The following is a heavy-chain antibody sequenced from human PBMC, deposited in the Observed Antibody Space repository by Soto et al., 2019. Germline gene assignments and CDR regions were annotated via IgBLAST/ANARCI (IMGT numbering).Heavy chain of an antibody. CDR3: ARGRYGDY. Sequence: QANLVQSGAEVKKPGASVKVSCKGSGYAFTTYGITWVRQAPGQGLEWMGWISAHNGNTNYAQKLQGRVTVTRDTCTSTAYMELRSLRSDDTAVYSCARGRYGDYWGQGALVTVSS. V-gene: IGHV1-18*01. J-gene: IGHJ4*02. CDR1: GYAFTTYG. D-gene: IGHD1-1*01. CDR2: ISAHNGNT.